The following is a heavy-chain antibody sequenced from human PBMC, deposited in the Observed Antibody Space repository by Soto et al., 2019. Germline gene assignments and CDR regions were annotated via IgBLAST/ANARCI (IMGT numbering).Heavy chain of an antibody. J-gene: IGHJ6*02. D-gene: IGHD3-22*01. CDR3: ARSTQDYYDSSGYRARLYYYYGMDV. Sequence: SETLSLTYTVSGGSISSYYWSWIRQPPGKGLEWIGYIYYSGSTNYNPSLKSRVTISVDTSKNQFSLKLSSVTAADTAVYYCARSTQDYYDSSGYRARLYYYYGMDVWGQGTTVTVSS. CDR2: IYYSGST. V-gene: IGHV4-59*01. CDR1: GGSISSYY.